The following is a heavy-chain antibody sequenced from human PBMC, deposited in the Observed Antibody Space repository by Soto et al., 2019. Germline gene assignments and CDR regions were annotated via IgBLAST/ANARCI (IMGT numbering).Heavy chain of an antibody. CDR3: ARRDTGGFLRYCDN. Sequence: QMQLVQSGAEVKKPGSSVKVSCKASGGTLTNFINYPINWVRQAPGQGLEWMGGIVPNIGTVNYAQKLQGRGTLTSHTATGTAYLEQSSLKSAATDLYYCARRDTGGFLRYCDNWCQGALVTVSS. D-gene: IGHD2-8*02. J-gene: IGHJ4*02. CDR2: IVPNIGTV. V-gene: IGHV1-69*06. CDR1: GGTLTNFINYP.